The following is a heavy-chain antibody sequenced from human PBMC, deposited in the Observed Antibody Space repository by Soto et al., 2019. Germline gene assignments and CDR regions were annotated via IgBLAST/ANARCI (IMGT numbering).Heavy chain of an antibody. V-gene: IGHV1-3*01. Sequence: ASVKVSCKASGYTFTSYAMHWVRQAPGQRLEWMGWINAGNGNTKYSQKFQGRVTITRDTSASTAYMELSSLRSEDTAVYYCAREGTIAAAGLVWGQGTLVTVSS. CDR2: INAGNGNT. CDR1: GYTFTSYA. D-gene: IGHD6-13*01. J-gene: IGHJ4*02. CDR3: AREGTIAAAGLV.